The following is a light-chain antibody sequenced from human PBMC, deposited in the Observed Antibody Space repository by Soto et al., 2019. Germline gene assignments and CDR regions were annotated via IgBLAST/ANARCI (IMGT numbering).Light chain of an antibody. CDR2: DNN. J-gene: IGLJ2*01. CDR3: ATWDSSLIAGV. Sequence: QSVLTQPPSVSAAPGQTVTISCSGSSSNLGNNFVSWYQHLPGTAPKLLIYDNNKRPSGIPDRFSGTKSGTSATLGITGLQTGDEAHYYCATWDSSLIAGVFGGGTKVTVL. CDR1: SSNLGNNF. V-gene: IGLV1-51*01.